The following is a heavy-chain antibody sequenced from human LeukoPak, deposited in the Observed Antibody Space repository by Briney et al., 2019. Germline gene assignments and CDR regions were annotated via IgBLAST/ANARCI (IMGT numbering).Heavy chain of an antibody. D-gene: IGHD6-19*01. Sequence: GSLRLPCAASGFTFSDYSMNWVRQAPGKGLEWVSIISDNGGATNYADSVKGRFTISRDNSKNTLHLQMNSLRVEDTAVYYCAKKGHMNSGWYYFDYWGQGTLVTVSP. CDR1: GFTFSDYS. V-gene: IGHV3-23*01. CDR2: ISDNGGAT. CDR3: AKKGHMNSGWYYFDY. J-gene: IGHJ4*02.